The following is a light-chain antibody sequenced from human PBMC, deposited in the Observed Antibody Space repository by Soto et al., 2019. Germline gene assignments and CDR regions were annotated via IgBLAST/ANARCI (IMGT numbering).Light chain of an antibody. CDR1: SSDVGGYNY. V-gene: IGLV2-14*01. J-gene: IGLJ2*01. CDR2: DVS. CDR3: SSSTSSSTLVV. Sequence: QSALTQPASVSGSPGQSITISCTGTSSDVGGYNYVSWYQQHPGKAPKLMIYDVSNRPSGVSNRFSGSKSGNTAALTISGLQAEAEADYYCSSSTSSSTLVVFGGGTKLTVL.